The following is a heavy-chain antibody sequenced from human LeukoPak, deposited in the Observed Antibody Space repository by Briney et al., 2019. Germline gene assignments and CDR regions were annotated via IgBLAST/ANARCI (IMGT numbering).Heavy chain of an antibody. V-gene: IGHV3-33*01. CDR3: AREGDGDYFDY. CDR1: GFTFSSYG. D-gene: IGHD4-17*01. Sequence: GRSLRLSCAVSGFTFSSYGMHWVRQAPGKGLEWVAVIWYDGSNKYYADSVKGRFTISRDNSKNTLYLQMNSLRAEDTAVYYCAREGDGDYFDYWGQGTLVTVSS. CDR2: IWYDGSNK. J-gene: IGHJ4*02.